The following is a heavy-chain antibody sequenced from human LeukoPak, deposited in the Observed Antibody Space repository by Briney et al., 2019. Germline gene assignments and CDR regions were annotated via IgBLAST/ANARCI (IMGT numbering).Heavy chain of an antibody. V-gene: IGHV1-69*13. CDR2: IIPIFGTA. Sequence: ASVKVSCKASGGTFSSLAINWVRQAPGQGLEWMGRIIPIFGTANYAQKFQGRVTITADESTSTAYMELSSLTSQDTAVYYCPRDRSVGGSDYWGQGTLVTVSS. CDR1: GGTFSSLA. D-gene: IGHD2-15*01. J-gene: IGHJ4*02. CDR3: PRDRSVGGSDY.